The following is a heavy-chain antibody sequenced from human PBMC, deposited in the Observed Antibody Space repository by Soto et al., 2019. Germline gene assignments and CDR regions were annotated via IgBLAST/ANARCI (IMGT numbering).Heavy chain of an antibody. Sequence: QVQRQESGPGLVKPSETLSLTCTVSGGSISNYYWSWIRQPAGKGLEWIGRIYTSGGTDYNPSLKSRVTMSVDTSKNKFSLKLNSVTAADTAVYYCARDRYSGYDFWFDPWGQGTLVTVSP. CDR2: IYTSGGT. CDR3: ARDRYSGYDFWFDP. CDR1: GGSISNYY. J-gene: IGHJ5*02. D-gene: IGHD5-12*01. V-gene: IGHV4-4*07.